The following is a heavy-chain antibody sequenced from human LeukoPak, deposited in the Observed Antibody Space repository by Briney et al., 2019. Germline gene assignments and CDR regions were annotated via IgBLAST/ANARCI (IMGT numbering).Heavy chain of an antibody. V-gene: IGHV4-4*02. CDR3: ARLIEAFSAFDI. CDR1: GGSISSSNW. J-gene: IGHJ3*02. D-gene: IGHD2/OR15-2a*01. Sequence: SETLSLTCAVSGGSISSSNWGSWVRQPPGKGLEWIGEIYHSGSTNYNPSLKSRVTISVDKSKNQFSLKLSSVTAADTAVYYCARLIEAFSAFDIWGQGTMVTVSS. CDR2: IYHSGST.